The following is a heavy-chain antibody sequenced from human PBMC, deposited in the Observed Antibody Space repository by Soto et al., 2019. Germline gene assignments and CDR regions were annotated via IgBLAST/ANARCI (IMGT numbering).Heavy chain of an antibody. D-gene: IGHD6-19*01. Sequence: QVQLVQSGAEVKKPGASVKVSCKASGYTFTDYGISWVRQAPGQGLEWMGWISPYTGDTKYPQRLQGRVTVTADTSTSTAYMELRSLKSADTAVYYCAKTGGWNWFDPWGPGTLVSVSS. V-gene: IGHV1-18*01. CDR1: GYTFTDYG. CDR2: ISPYTGDT. CDR3: AKTGGWNWFDP. J-gene: IGHJ5*02.